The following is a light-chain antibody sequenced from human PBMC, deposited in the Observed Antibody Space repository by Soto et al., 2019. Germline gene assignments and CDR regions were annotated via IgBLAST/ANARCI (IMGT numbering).Light chain of an antibody. CDR1: QSVDSSF. J-gene: IGKJ5*01. CDR3: QQYNNWLPIT. V-gene: IGKV3D-15*01. CDR2: ATS. Sequence: EIVLTQSPGTLSLSPGERATLSCRASQSVDSSFLAWYQHRPGQSPRLLLYATSNRGAGIPDRFSGSGSGTEFTLTISSLQSEDFAVYYCQQYNNWLPITFGQGTRLEIK.